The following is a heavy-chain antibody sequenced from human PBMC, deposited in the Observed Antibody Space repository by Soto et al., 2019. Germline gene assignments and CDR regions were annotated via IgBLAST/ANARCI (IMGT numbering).Heavy chain of an antibody. J-gene: IGHJ4*02. CDR1: GGTFSNFV. CDR2: NIPIFGTA. V-gene: IGHV1-69*13. Sequence: GASVKVSCKVSGGTFSNFVISWVRQAPGQGLEWMGGNIPIFGTANYAQKFQGRVTIIADESTGTTYMELTSLRSEDTAVYYCARAPILVGETTYENYFDYWGQGTLVTVSS. CDR3: ARAPILVGETTYENYFDY. D-gene: IGHD2-21*01.